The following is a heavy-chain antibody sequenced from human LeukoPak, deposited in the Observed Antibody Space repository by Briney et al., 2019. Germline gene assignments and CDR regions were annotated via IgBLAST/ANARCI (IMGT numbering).Heavy chain of an antibody. J-gene: IGHJ5*02. V-gene: IGHV3-74*01. CDR2: INVDGSIT. CDR3: AKDPGPHTAFNWFDT. CDR1: GFTFSSYW. Sequence: GGSLRLSGAASGFTFSSYWMHWVRQAPGKGLVWVSRINVDGSITDYADSVRGRFTISRDNAKNTLYLQMDSLRVDDTAVYYCAKDPGPHTAFNWFDTWGQGTLVTVSS.